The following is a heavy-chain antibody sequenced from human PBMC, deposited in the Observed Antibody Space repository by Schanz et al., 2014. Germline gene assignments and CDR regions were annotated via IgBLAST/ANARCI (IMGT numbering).Heavy chain of an antibody. CDR1: GFTFSAYY. CDR2: ISGDHRNT. Sequence: EVQLVESGGGLVQPGGSLRLSCAASGFTFSAYYMDWVRQAPGKGLEWVSSISGDHRNTFYADSVKGRFTISRDNSKNTLYLQMNSLRAEDTAIYYCARIGGSVFDYWAQGTLVTVSS. V-gene: IGHV3-23*04. CDR3: ARIGGSVFDY. D-gene: IGHD3-10*01. J-gene: IGHJ4*02.